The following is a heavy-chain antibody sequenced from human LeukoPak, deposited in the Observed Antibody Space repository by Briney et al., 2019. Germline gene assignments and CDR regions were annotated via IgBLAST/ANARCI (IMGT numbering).Heavy chain of an antibody. J-gene: IGHJ3*02. Sequence: PVGSLRLSCAASGFTFDDYAMHWVRQAPGKGLEWVSGISWNSGSIGYADSVKGRFTISRDNAKNSLYLQMNSLRAEDMALYYCAKETSPIFGHAFDIWGQGTMVTVSS. D-gene: IGHD3-3*01. CDR1: GFTFDDYA. CDR3: AKETSPIFGHAFDI. CDR2: ISWNSGSI. V-gene: IGHV3-9*03.